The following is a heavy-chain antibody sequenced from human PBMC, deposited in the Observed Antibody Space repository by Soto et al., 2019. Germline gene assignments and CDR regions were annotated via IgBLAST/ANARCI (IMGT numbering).Heavy chain of an antibody. CDR2: INPNSGGT. CDR3: ARDLSIFPGIAVAPY. D-gene: IGHD6-19*01. CDR1: GYTFTGYY. Sequence: ASVKVSCKASGYTFTGYYMHWVRQAPGQGLEWMGWINPNSGGTNYAQKFQGWVTMTRDTSISTAYMELSRLRSDDTAVYYCARDLSIFPGIAVAPYWGQGTLVTVSS. V-gene: IGHV1-2*04. J-gene: IGHJ4*02.